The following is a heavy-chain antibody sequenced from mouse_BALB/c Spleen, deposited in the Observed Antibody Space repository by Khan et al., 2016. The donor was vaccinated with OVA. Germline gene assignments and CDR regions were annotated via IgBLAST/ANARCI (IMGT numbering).Heavy chain of an antibody. J-gene: IGHJ2*01. CDR1: GYTFTSYW. D-gene: IGHD1-1*01. CDR3: ARRTTVVDY. V-gene: IGHV1-7*01. Sequence: QVQLQQSGAELAKPGASVKMSCKASGYTFTSYWMHWVKQRPGQGLEWIGYINPSTGYTEYNQKFKDKATLTADNSSRTAYMQLSSLTSEDTAGYYGARRTTVVDYWGQGTTLTVSS. CDR2: INPSTGYT.